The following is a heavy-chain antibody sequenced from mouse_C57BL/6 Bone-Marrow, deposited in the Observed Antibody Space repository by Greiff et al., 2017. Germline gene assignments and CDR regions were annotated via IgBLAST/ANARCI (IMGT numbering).Heavy chain of an antibody. D-gene: IGHD2-1*01. CDR2: ISSGGSYT. Sequence: DVKLVESGGDLVKPGGSLKLSCAASGFTFSSYGMSWVRQTPDKRLEWVATISSGGSYTYYPDSVKGRFTISRDNAKNTLYLQMSSLKSEDTDMYYCARRYGKRMDYWGQGTSVTVSS. J-gene: IGHJ4*01. V-gene: IGHV5-6*02. CDR3: ARRYGKRMDY. CDR1: GFTFSSYG.